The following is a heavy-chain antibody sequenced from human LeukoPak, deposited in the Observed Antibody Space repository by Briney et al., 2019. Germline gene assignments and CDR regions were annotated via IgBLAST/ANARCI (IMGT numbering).Heavy chain of an antibody. J-gene: IGHJ4*02. D-gene: IGHD5-18*01. CDR3: TRDGGYSYGQPFDY. V-gene: IGHV3-49*04. CDR1: GFTFGDYA. Sequence: GGSLRLSCSPSGFTFGDYAMSWVRQAPGKRLEWVGFIRNNAYGGTTEYAASVRGRFTISRDDSKSIVYLQMNSLKTEDTAVYFCTRDGGYSYGQPFDYWGQGTLVTVSS. CDR2: IRNNAYGGTT.